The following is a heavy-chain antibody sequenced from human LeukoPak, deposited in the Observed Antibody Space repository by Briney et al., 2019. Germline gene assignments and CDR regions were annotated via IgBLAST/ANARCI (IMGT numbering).Heavy chain of an antibody. V-gene: IGHV4-59*08. Sequence: SETLSLTCTVSGASIGSYYWSWIRQPPGKGLEWIGYISQNGYTKYTPSLKSRVTISRDTSENQFSLILSSVTAADTAVYYCTRHDVVAVIGHGMAVWGQGTTVIVSS. CDR2: ISQNGYT. D-gene: IGHD2-15*01. CDR1: GASIGSYY. J-gene: IGHJ6*02. CDR3: TRHDVVAVIGHGMAV.